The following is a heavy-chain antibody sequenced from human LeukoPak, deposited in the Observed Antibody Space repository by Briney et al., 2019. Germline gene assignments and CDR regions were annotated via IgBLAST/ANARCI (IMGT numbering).Heavy chain of an antibody. CDR3: ASVSFCTGGVCPYYFDY. CDR1: GYTFTGYY. CDR2: INPNNGGT. D-gene: IGHD2-8*02. Sequence: GASVKVSCKASGYTFTGYYMHWARQAPGQGLEWMGWINPNNGGTNFAQKFQGRVSMTRDTSIGAAYMELSSLTSDDTAMYYCASVSFCTGGVCPYYFDYWGQGTLVTVSS. J-gene: IGHJ4*02. V-gene: IGHV1-2*02.